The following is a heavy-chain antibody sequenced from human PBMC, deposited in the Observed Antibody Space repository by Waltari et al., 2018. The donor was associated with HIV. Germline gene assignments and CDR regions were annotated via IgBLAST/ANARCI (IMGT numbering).Heavy chain of an antibody. D-gene: IGHD3-22*01. CDR3: AKAYYYDSSAYYLRAPHYDS. CDR1: GFPFSYFG. V-gene: IGHV3-23*01. Sequence: EVQLLESGGGLVQPGGSLRLSCEDSGFPFSYFGMTWVRQGPGKGLEWVSFITGTGGSGYYADSVKGRFIISRDNSKNTLFLQMNSLRAEDTAIYKCAKAYYYDSSAYYLRAPHYDSWGRGTLVTVSS. J-gene: IGHJ4*02. CDR2: ITGTGGSG.